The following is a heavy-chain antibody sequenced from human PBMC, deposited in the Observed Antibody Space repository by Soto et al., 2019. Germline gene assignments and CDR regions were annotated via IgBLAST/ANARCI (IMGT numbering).Heavy chain of an antibody. CDR1: GVSISSNYY. CDR3: VRSFGWYAIDY. Sequence: QVLLQESGPGLVQPSGTLSLSCAVSGVSISSNYYWGWVRQSPGKGLEWLGDISHMGSVNYSPSLMSRVNISMDRSENQFSLKLNSVTAADPAVYYCVRSFGWYAIDYWGQGTLVIVSS. J-gene: IGHJ4*02. V-gene: IGHV4-4*02. CDR2: ISHMGSV. D-gene: IGHD6-19*01.